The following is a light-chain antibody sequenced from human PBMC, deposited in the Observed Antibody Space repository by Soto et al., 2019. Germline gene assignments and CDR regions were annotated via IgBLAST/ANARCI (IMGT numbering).Light chain of an antibody. V-gene: IGKV3-20*01. CDR1: QTVSSNY. CDR3: QHYGSSWT. J-gene: IGKJ1*01. Sequence: EIVLTQSPGTLSLSPGERATLSCRASQTVSSNYLAWFQQKGGQAPGLLIFGASSRAAGIPDRFSGSVSGTDFILTISRLEREDFAVYYCQHYGSSWTFGQGTKVEI. CDR2: GAS.